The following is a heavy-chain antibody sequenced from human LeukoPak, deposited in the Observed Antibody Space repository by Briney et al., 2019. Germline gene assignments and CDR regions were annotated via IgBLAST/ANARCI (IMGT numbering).Heavy chain of an antibody. Sequence: PGGSLRLSCAASGFTFSSYGMHWVRQAPGKGLEWVAFIRYDGSNKYYADSVKARFTISRDNSKNTLYLQMNSLRAEDTPVYYCAKGPFWSGYRFDYWGQGTLVTVSS. CDR1: GFTFSSYG. D-gene: IGHD3-3*01. CDR3: AKGPFWSGYRFDY. CDR2: IRYDGSNK. V-gene: IGHV3-30*02. J-gene: IGHJ4*02.